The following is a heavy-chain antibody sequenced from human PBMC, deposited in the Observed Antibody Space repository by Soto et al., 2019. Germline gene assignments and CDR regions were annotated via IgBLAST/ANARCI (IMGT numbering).Heavy chain of an antibody. CDR3: ASFTGGYSHGNFDY. CDR1: GDSFSINSAA. V-gene: IGHV6-1*01. J-gene: IGHJ4*02. Sequence: SQTLSLTFAIAGDSFSINSAALNWIRPSPWRGLEFLLRTYYRSKLYNDYAVSVKSRITINPDTSKNQFPMKLSSVTAPATAVYSSASFTGGYSHGNFDYCAQGTLVTVSS. CDR2: TYYRSKLYN. D-gene: IGHD5-18*01.